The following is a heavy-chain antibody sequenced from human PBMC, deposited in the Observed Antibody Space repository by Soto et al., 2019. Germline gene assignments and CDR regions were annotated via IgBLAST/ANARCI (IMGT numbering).Heavy chain of an antibody. V-gene: IGHV3-7*01. J-gene: IGHJ4*02. D-gene: IGHD5-12*01. CDR3: ARAPRGYDGY. CDR1: GFTFSNYW. CDR2: IKQDGSER. Sequence: EVQLVESGGDLVQPGGSLRLSCAASGFTFSNYWMSWVRQAPGKGLEWVAIIKQDGSERSYVDSVKGRFTISRDNAKNSLYLQMNSLRAEDTAVYYCARAPRGYDGYRGQGTLVTVSS.